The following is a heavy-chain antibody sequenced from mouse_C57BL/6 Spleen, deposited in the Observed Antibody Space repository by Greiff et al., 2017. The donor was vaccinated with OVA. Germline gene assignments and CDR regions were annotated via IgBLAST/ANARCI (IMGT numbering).Heavy chain of an antibody. J-gene: IGHJ4*01. V-gene: IGHV1-52*01. CDR2: IDPSDSET. D-gene: IGHD1-1*01. CDR3: ARGGFITTVKYYAMDY. Sequence: VQLQQPGAELVRPGSSVKLSCKASGYTFTSYWMHWVKQRPIQGLEWIGNIDPSDSETHYNQKFKDKATLTVDKSSSTAYMQLSSLTSEDSAVYYCARGGFITTVKYYAMDYWGQGTSVTVSS. CDR1: GYTFTSYW.